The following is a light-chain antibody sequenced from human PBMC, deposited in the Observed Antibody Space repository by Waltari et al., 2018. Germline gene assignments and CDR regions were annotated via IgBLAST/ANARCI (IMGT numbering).Light chain of an antibody. V-gene: IGLV2-14*03. J-gene: IGLJ3*02. CDR3: SSYISHNSRM. Sequence: QSALTQPASVSGSPGQSITISCTGIRSDVGNYNPVSWYQQHPGKAPKLVIYDVSDRPSGISNRFSGSKSGSTASLTISGLQVEDEADYYCSSYISHNSRMFGGGTKLTVL. CDR1: RSDVGNYNP. CDR2: DVS.